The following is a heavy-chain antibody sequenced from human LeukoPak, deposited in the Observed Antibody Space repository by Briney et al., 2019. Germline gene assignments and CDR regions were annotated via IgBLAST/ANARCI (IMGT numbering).Heavy chain of an antibody. Sequence: GESLKISCEGSGYTFTKYWIGWVRQMPGKGLEWMGIIYPGDSESKYSPSLQGQVTISADKSISTAYLQWSSLKASDTAIYYCARIEGSTFDYWGQGTLVTVSS. V-gene: IGHV5-51*01. J-gene: IGHJ4*02. CDR1: GYTFTKYW. CDR2: IYPGDSES. CDR3: ARIEGSTFDY.